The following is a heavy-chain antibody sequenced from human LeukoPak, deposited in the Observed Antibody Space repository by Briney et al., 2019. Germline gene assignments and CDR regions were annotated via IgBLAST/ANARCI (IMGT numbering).Heavy chain of an antibody. CDR1: GYW. J-gene: IGHJ3*02. CDR3: LGAFDI. D-gene: IGHD3-10*01. V-gene: IGHV3-7*01. Sequence: GGSLRLSCAASGYWMNWVRQAPGKGLEWVANIKRDGSETYYVDSVKGRFTISRDNAENSLYLQMNSLRADDTAVYYCLGAFDIWGQGTMVTVSS. CDR2: IKRDGSET.